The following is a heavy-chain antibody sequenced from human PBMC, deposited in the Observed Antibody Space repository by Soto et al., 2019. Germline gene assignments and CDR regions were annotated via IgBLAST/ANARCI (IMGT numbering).Heavy chain of an antibody. V-gene: IGHV4-39*07. Sequence: SETLSLTCTVSGGSISSSSYYWGWIRQAPGKGLEWIGSIYYSGSTYYNPSLKSRVTISVDRSKNQFSLKLSSVTAADTAVYYCASNLYYDSSGYYRSDAFDIWGQGTMVTVSS. D-gene: IGHD3-22*01. CDR1: GGSISSSSYY. CDR3: ASNLYYDSSGYYRSDAFDI. CDR2: IYYSGST. J-gene: IGHJ3*02.